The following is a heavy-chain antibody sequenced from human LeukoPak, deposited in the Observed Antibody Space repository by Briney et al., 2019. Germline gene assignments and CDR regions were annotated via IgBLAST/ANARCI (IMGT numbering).Heavy chain of an antibody. D-gene: IGHD6-19*01. Sequence: ASVKVSCKASGGTFSSYAISWVRQAPGQGLEWMGGIIPIFGTANYAQKFQGRVTITADESTSTAYMELSSLGSEDTAVYYCARHSSGWLDYGFRKTPKPKYYFDYWGQGTLVTVSS. CDR1: GGTFSSYA. CDR3: ARHSSGWLDYGFRKTPKPKYYFDY. J-gene: IGHJ4*02. CDR2: IIPIFGTA. V-gene: IGHV1-69*13.